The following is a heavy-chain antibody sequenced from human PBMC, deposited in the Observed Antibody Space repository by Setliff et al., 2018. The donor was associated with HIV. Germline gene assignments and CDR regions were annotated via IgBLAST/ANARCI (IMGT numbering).Heavy chain of an antibody. CDR3: ARAYPWGYVDYYYMDV. J-gene: IGHJ6*03. CDR1: GYTFTGYF. V-gene: IGHV1-2*06. Sequence: ASVKVSCKASGYTFTGYFIHWVRQAPGQGLEWMGRINPNTGDTNYAQKFQDRVTMTRDTSINTAYMELSRLRSDDTAVYYCARAYPWGYVDYYYMDVWGKGTTVTVSS. CDR2: INPNTGDT. D-gene: IGHD3-16*01.